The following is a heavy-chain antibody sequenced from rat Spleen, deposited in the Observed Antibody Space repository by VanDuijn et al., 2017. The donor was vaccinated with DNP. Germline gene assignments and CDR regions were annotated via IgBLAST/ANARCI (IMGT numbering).Heavy chain of an antibody. V-gene: IGHV5-22*01. CDR3: ARHVLPLRVWDY. Sequence: EVQLVESGGGSVQPGRSLKLSCAASGFTFSDYYLAWVRQAPTKGLEWVAYIRYDGGSTYYGDSVKGRFTISRDIAKNTLYLQVNSLRSEDTATYYCARHVLPLRVWDYWGQGAMVTVSS. CDR1: GFTFSDYY. J-gene: IGHJ2*01. CDR2: IRYDGGST. D-gene: IGHD1-4*01.